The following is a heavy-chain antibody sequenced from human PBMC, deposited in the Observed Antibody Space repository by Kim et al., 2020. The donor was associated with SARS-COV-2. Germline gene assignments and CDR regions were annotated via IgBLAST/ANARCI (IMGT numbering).Heavy chain of an antibody. V-gene: IGHV3-9*01. J-gene: IGHJ6*01. CDR1: GFTFDDYA. CDR3: AKSKITMFQGVLYGMDV. CDR2: ISWNSGTI. D-gene: IGHD3-10*01. Sequence: GGSLRLSCAASGFTFDDYAMHWVRQAPGKGLEWVSGISWNSGTIGYADSVKGRFTISRDNAKNSLYLQMNSLRTEDTALYYVAKSKITMFQGVLYGMDV.